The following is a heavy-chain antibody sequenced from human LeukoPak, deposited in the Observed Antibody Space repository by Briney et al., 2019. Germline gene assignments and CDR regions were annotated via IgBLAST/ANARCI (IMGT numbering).Heavy chain of an antibody. D-gene: IGHD3-10*01. V-gene: IGHV4-61*02. CDR3: ARIPFGELSYYYYYMDV. Sequence: SETLSLTCTVSGGSISSGSYYWSWIRQPAGKGLEWIGRIYTSGSTNYNPSLKSRVTISVDTSKNQFSLKLSSVTAADTAVYYCARIPFGELSYYYYYMDVWGKGTTVTVSS. J-gene: IGHJ6*03. CDR1: GGSISSGSYY. CDR2: IYTSGST.